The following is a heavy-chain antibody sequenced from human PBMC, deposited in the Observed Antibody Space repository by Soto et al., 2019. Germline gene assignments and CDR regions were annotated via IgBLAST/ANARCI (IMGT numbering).Heavy chain of an antibody. Sequence: GGSLRLSCAASGFTFSDYYMSWIRQAPGKGLEWVAYISSSGSTIYYADSVKGRFTISRDNAKNSLYLQMIRLRAEDTAVYYGARDPGLELAFDIWGQGTMVTVSS. CDR3: ARDPGLELAFDI. V-gene: IGHV3-11*01. J-gene: IGHJ3*02. CDR2: ISSSGSTI. D-gene: IGHD1-7*01. CDR1: GFTFSDYY.